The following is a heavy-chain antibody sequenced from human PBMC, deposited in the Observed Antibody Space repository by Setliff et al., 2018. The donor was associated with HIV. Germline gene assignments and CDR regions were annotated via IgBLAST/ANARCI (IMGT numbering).Heavy chain of an antibody. V-gene: IGHV4-39*01. CDR1: GGSIRSSSSY. Sequence: PSETLSLTCTVSGGSIRSSSSYWGWIRQPPGKGLEWIGIIYYSGSTYYKPSLKSRVTISVDTSKNQFSLKLNSVTAADTAMYYCARVPTNPDFYYYYMDVWGKGTTVTVSS. CDR2: IYYSGST. CDR3: ARVPTNPDFYYYYMDV. J-gene: IGHJ6*03.